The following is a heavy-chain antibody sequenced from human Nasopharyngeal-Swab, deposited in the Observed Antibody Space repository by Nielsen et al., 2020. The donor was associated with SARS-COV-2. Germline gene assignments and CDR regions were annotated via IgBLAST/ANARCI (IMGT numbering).Heavy chain of an antibody. Sequence: GEYLKISCPASGFTFSSYSMNWVRQAPGKGLEWVSSISSSSSYIYYADSVKGRFTISRDNAKNSLYLQMNSLRAEDTAVYYCARDHVLPDAFDIWGQGTMVTVSS. V-gene: IGHV3-21*01. CDR3: ARDHVLPDAFDI. D-gene: IGHD3-10*01. J-gene: IGHJ3*02. CDR2: ISSSSSYI. CDR1: GFTFSSYS.